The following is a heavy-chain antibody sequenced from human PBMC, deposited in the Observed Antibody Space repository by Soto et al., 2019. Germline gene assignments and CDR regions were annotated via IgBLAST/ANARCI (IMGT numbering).Heavy chain of an antibody. Sequence: QLQESGPGLVKASETLSLTCTVSGGSISSTDHYWGWIRQPPGKGLEWLGSIYYAGSTFHNPCLKKPASISVDRSRNQFSLRLSSVTASDTAVYYFARVVFHCLRGSCDDYNFYGLDVWGQGTTVTVSS. CDR1: GGSISSTDHY. CDR2: IYYAGST. D-gene: IGHD2-15*01. V-gene: IGHV4-39*01. CDR3: ARVVFHCLRGSCDDYNFYGLDV. J-gene: IGHJ6*02.